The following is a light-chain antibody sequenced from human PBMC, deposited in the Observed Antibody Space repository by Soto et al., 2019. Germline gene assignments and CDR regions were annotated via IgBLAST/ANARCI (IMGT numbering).Light chain of an antibody. CDR1: QGIXSN. V-gene: IGKV3-20*01. CDR2: GAS. CDR3: QQYGSSLWT. J-gene: IGKJ1*01. Sequence: MGLTQCAARLSVSPGESATLACRASQGIXSNFAWYQQKPGQAPRLLXYGASSRATGIPDRLSGSGSGTDFTLPISRLEPEDCAVYYCQQYGSSLWTFGQGTKVDIK.